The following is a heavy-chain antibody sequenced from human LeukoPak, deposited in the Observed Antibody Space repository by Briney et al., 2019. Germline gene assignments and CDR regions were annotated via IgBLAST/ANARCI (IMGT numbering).Heavy chain of an antibody. Sequence: GGSPRLSCAASGFTFSNAWMSWVRQAPGKGLEWVGRIKSKTDGGTTDYAAPVKGRFTISRDDSKNTLYLQMNSLKTEDTAVYYCARESYGDYDKEYWGQGTLVTVSS. CDR3: ARESYGDYDKEY. CDR1: GFTFSNAW. J-gene: IGHJ4*02. D-gene: IGHD4-17*01. V-gene: IGHV3-15*01. CDR2: IKSKTDGGTT.